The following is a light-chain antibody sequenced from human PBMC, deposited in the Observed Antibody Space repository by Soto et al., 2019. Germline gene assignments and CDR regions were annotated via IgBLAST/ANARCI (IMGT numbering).Light chain of an antibody. J-gene: IGKJ1*01. CDR2: GAS. CDR3: QHYDYSGT. CDR1: QSVSSSY. Sequence: EIVLTQSPGTLSLSPGERATLSCRASQSVSSSYLAWYQQRPGQAPRLLIYGASSRATGIPDRFSGSGSGTDFTLTINRLEPEDFAVYYCQHYDYSGTFGQGTKVDIK. V-gene: IGKV3-20*01.